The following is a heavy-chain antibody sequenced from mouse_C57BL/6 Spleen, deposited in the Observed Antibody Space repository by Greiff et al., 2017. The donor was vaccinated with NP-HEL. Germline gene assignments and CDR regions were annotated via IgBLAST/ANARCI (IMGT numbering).Heavy chain of an antibody. CDR1: GFTFSSYA. CDR2: ISDGGSYT. D-gene: IGHD1-1*01. V-gene: IGHV5-4*01. J-gene: IGHJ2*01. Sequence: EVQLQESGGGLVKPGGSLKLSCAASGFTFSSYAMSWVRQTPEKRLEWVATISDGGSYTYYPDNVKGRFTISRDNAKNNLYLQMSHLKSEDTAMYYCARDRPVGSFYYFDYWGQGTTLTVSS. CDR3: ARDRPVGSFYYFDY.